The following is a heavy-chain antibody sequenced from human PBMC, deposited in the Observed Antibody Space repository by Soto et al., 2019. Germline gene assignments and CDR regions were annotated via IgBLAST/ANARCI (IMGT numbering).Heavy chain of an antibody. D-gene: IGHD3-16*02. V-gene: IGHV1-8*02. J-gene: IGHJ6*02. Sequence: AAVKVSCKASGYSFIGHYIPWVRQAPGQGLEWMGWMNPNSGNTDYAQKFQGRVTMTRNTSISTAYMELSSLRSEDTAVYYCARPHDYVWGSYRTIQSYGMDVWGQGTTVTVSS. CDR2: MNPNSGNT. CDR1: GYSFIGHY. CDR3: ARPHDYVWGSYRTIQSYGMDV.